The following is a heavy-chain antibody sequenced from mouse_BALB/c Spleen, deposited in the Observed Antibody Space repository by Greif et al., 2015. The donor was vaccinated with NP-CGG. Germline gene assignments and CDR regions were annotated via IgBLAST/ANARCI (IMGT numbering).Heavy chain of an antibody. CDR3: ARDHDGYASMDY. Sequence: EVKLVESGGGLVQPGGSRKLSCAASGFTFSDYGMAWVRQAPGKGPEWVAFISNLAYSIYYADTVTGRFTISRENAKNTLYLEMSSLRSEDTAMYYCARDHDGYASMDYWGQGTSVTVSS. D-gene: IGHD2-3*01. CDR1: GFTFSDYG. J-gene: IGHJ4*01. CDR2: ISNLAYSI. V-gene: IGHV5-15*02.